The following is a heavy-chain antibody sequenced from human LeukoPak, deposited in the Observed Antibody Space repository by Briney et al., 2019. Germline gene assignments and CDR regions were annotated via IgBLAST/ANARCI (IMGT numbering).Heavy chain of an antibody. CDR3: ARNWTLPNYYDSSGVFDS. J-gene: IGHJ4*02. D-gene: IGHD3-22*01. CDR2: IYHSGST. V-gene: IGHV4-38-2*01. CDR1: GYSISSGDY. Sequence: SETLSLTCAVSGYSISSGDYWGWIRQPPGKGLEWIGSIYHSGSTHYNPSLKSRVTISVDTSKNQFSLKLSSVTAADTAVYYCARNWTLPNYYDSSGVFDSWGQGTLVTVSS.